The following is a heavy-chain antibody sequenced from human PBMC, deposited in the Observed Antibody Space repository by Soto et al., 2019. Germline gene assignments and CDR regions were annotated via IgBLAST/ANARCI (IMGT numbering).Heavy chain of an antibody. Sequence: QVQLVESGGGVVQPGRSLRLSCAASGFTFSNYGMHWVRQAPGKGLEWVAAVSYDGSDKNYVDSVKGRFTISRDNSKNTLYLQMNSLRAEDTAVYYCANREGTRFDNWGQGTLVTVSS. CDR1: GFTFSNYG. J-gene: IGHJ4*02. V-gene: IGHV3-30*18. CDR3: ANREGTRFDN. CDR2: VSYDGSDK. D-gene: IGHD1-1*01.